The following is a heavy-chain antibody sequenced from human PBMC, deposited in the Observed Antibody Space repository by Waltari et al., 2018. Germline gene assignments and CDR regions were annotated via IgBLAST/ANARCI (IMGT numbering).Heavy chain of an antibody. CDR1: GCSISSYH. V-gene: IGHV4-59*12. D-gene: IGHD3-3*01. J-gene: IGHJ4*02. Sequence: QVQLQESGPGLVKPSETLSLTRTVSGCSISSYHCIWIRQPPGRGLEWIGYIYYNGSTNYNPSLKSRVTISLDTSKNQFSLKLSSVTAADTAVYYCARVGSSVLEADYWGQGTLVTVSS. CDR3: ARVGSSVLEADY. CDR2: IYYNGST.